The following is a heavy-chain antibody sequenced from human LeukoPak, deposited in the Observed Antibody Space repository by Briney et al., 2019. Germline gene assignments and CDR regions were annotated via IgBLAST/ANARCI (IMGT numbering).Heavy chain of an antibody. CDR3: ARDANYGDYDPVIYYMDV. CDR2: IQQDGGEK. CDR1: GFTFSIYW. J-gene: IGHJ6*03. D-gene: IGHD4-17*01. V-gene: IGHV3-7*01. Sequence: GGSLRLSCAASGFTFSIYWMNWVRQAPGKGLEGVAHIQQDGGEKYYVDSVKGRFTISRDNAKNSLFLQMNSLRAEDTAVYYCARDANYGDYDPVIYYMDVWGKGTTVTVSS.